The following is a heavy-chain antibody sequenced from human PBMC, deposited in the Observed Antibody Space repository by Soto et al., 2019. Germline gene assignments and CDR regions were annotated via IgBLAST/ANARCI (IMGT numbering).Heavy chain of an antibody. CDR3: LRDQSHCNEFADQ. V-gene: IGHV3-74*01. Sequence: EVQLVESGGGLVQPGGSLRLSCAASGFAFGSYWMHWVRQAPGKGLVWVSRISQDGTIATQADSVKGRFTISRDNAKNTLYLQMNSLRADDTAVYYCLRDQSHCNEFADQWGQGTLVTVSS. D-gene: IGHD1-1*01. J-gene: IGHJ4*02. CDR1: GFAFGSYW. CDR2: ISQDGTIA.